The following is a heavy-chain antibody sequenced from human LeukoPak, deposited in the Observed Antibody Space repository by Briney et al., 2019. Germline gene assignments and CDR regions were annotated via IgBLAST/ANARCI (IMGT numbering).Heavy chain of an antibody. CDR2: IYHSGST. J-gene: IGHJ6*03. CDR1: GGSFSGYY. Sequence: TTSETLSLTCAVYGGSFSGYYWSWIRQPPGKGLEWIGEIYHSGSTYYNPSLKSRVTISVDTSKNQFSLKLSSVTAADTAVYYCATDSYSSGWYPNYYYYYMDVWGKGTTVTVSS. V-gene: IGHV4-34*01. D-gene: IGHD6-19*01. CDR3: ATDSYSSGWYPNYYYYYMDV.